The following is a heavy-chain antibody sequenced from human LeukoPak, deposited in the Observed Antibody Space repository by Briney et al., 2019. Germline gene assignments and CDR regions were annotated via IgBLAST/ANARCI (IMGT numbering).Heavy chain of an antibody. CDR3: ARSTYYYGSGSYYSSSFDY. V-gene: IGHV4-34*01. CDR1: GGSFSGYY. J-gene: IGHJ4*02. CDR2: INHSGST. Sequence: NTSETLSLTCAVYGGSFSGYYWSWIRQPPGKGLEWIGEINHSGSTNYNPSLKSRVTISVDTSKNQFSLKLSSVTAAVTAVYYCARSTYYYGSGSYYSSSFDYWGQGTLVTVSS. D-gene: IGHD3-10*01.